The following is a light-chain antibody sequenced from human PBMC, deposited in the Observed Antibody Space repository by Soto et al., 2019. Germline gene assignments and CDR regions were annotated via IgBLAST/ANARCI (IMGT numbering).Light chain of an antibody. V-gene: IGKV3-15*01. CDR1: QGVTTN. J-gene: IGKJ5*01. CDR2: DVS. Sequence: ERVMTQSPATLSLSPWERVTLSCRAGQGVTTNFAWYQQKSGQSPRLLIYDVSSRATGVPSRFSGTGSETDFTLTISGLQSEDSAIYFCQQYNNWPFSFGQGTRLEI. CDR3: QQYNNWPFS.